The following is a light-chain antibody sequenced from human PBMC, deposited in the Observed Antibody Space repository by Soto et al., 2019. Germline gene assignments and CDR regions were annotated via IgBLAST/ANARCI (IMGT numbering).Light chain of an antibody. CDR3: QHYNSYPRT. CDR1: QSISSW. CDR2: KAS. Sequence: DIQMTQSPSTLSASVGDRVTITCRASQSISSWLAWYQQKPGKATKLLIYKASSLESGVPSRFSGSGSGTEFTLTISSLQPDDFATYYCQHYNSYPRTFGQGTKVEIK. J-gene: IGKJ1*01. V-gene: IGKV1-5*03.